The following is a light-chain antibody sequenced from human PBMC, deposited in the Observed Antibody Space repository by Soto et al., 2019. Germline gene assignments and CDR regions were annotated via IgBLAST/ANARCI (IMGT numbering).Light chain of an antibody. V-gene: IGKV3-11*01. CDR1: QSVNNY. Sequence: EIVLTQSPAILSLSPGERATLSSRASQSVNNYLAWYQQKAGQAPRLLIYEGSKRATGIPARFSGSGSGTDFTLTISSLEPEDFAVYYCQHRSNWPTTFGQGTKVEIK. CDR2: EGS. CDR3: QHRSNWPTT. J-gene: IGKJ2*01.